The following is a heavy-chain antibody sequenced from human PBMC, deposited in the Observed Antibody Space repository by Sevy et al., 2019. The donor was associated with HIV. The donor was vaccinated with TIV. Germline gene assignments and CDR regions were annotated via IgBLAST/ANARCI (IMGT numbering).Heavy chain of an antibody. J-gene: IGHJ3*02. CDR1: GFTVSSNY. CDR3: ARARSHDAFDI. V-gene: IGHV3-53*01. CDR2: IYSGGST. Sequence: GGSLRLSCAASGFTVSSNYMSWVRQAPGKGLEWVSVIYSGGSTYYADSVKGRFTISRDNSNNTLYLQMNSLRAEDTAVYYCARARSHDAFDIWGQGTMVTVSS.